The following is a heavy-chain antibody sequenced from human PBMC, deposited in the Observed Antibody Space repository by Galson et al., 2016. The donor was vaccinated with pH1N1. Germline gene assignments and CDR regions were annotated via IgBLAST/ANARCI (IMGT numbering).Heavy chain of an antibody. CDR1: GFTFSNTW. D-gene: IGHD7-27*01. CDR2: FGAGHDI. V-gene: IGHV3-69-1*01. CDR3: VRDNWGLDY. Sequence: SLRLSCAASGFTFSNTWMHWVRQAPGKGLEWLSYFGAGHDIYYADSVKGRFTISRDNARNSLYLQMNSLRAEDTAVYYCVRDNWGLDYWGQGTLVTVSS. J-gene: IGHJ4*02.